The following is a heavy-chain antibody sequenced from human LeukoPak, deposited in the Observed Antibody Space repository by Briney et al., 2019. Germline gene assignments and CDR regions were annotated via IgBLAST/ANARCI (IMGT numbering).Heavy chain of an antibody. CDR2: IYYSGST. Sequence: SETLSLTSTVSGGSISSSSYYWGWIRQPPGKGLEWIGSIYYSGSTYYNPSLKSRVTISVDTSKNQFSLKLSSVTAADAAVYYCARHAGINLPFDYWGQGTLVTVSS. CDR1: GGSISSSSYY. V-gene: IGHV4-39*01. CDR3: ARHAGINLPFDY. J-gene: IGHJ4*02.